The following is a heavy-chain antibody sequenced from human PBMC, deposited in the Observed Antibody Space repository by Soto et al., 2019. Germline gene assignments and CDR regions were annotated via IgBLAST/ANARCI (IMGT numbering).Heavy chain of an antibody. CDR2: ISYDGSNK. Sequence: QAQLVESGGGVVQPGRSLRLSCAASGFTFSSYAMHWVRQAPGKGLEWVAVISYDGSNKYYADSVKGRFTISRDNSKNTLYLQMNSLRAEDTAVYYCASPFDGMDVWGQGTTVTVSS. CDR1: GFTFSSYA. J-gene: IGHJ6*02. V-gene: IGHV3-30-3*01. CDR3: ASPFDGMDV.